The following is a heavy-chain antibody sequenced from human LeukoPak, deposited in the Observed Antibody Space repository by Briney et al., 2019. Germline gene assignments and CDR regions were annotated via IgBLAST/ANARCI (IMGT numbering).Heavy chain of an antibody. D-gene: IGHD2-8*01. CDR3: ARDVTYCTNGVCYREGYFQH. CDR1: GGSLSSSSYY. CDR2: IYYSGST. Sequence: SQTLSLTCTVSGGSLSSSSYYWGWIRQPPGKGLEWIGSIYYSGSTYYNPSLKSRVTISVDPSKNQFSLKLSSVTAADTAVYYCARDVTYCTNGVCYREGYFQHWGQGTLVTVSS. V-gene: IGHV4-39*07. J-gene: IGHJ1*01.